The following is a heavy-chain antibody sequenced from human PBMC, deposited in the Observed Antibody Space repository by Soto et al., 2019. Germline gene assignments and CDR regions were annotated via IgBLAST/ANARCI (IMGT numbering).Heavy chain of an antibody. CDR3: ARAPRDSSSWYESYYGMDV. D-gene: IGHD6-13*01. CDR2: TYYRSKWYN. V-gene: IGHV6-1*01. CDR1: GDSVSSNSAA. Sequence: QSQTLSLTCAISGDSVSSNSAAWNWIRQSPSRGLEWLGRTYYRSKWYNDYAVSVKSRITINPDTSKNQFSLQLNSVTPEDTAVYYCARAPRDSSSWYESYYGMDVWGQGTTVTVSS. J-gene: IGHJ6*02.